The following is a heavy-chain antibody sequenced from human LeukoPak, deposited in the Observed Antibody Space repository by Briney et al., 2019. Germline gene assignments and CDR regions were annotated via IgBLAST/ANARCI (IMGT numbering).Heavy chain of an antibody. Sequence: ASVKVSCKVSRYTLTELSMHWVRQAPGKGLEWMGGFDPEDGETIYAQKFQGRVTMTEDTSTDTAYMELSSLRSEDTAVYYCATGGTVVPAAIRAYYYYYGMDVWGQGTTVTVSS. CDR3: ATGGTVVPAAIRAYYYYYGMDV. D-gene: IGHD2-2*02. J-gene: IGHJ6*02. V-gene: IGHV1-24*01. CDR2: FDPEDGET. CDR1: RYTLTELS.